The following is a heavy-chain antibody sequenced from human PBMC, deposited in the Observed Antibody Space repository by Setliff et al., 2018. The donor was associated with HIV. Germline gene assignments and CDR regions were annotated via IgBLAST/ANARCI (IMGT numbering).Heavy chain of an antibody. D-gene: IGHD3-3*01. J-gene: IGHJ4*02. Sequence: SETLSLTCAVSGYSISSGYYWGWIRQPPGKGLEWIGSIYHSGNTYYNPSLKSRVTISVDTSKNQFSLKLSSVTAADTAVYYCARSGCHGKSCYSGSVIVYWGQGTLVTVSS. CDR1: GYSISSGYY. CDR2: IYHSGNT. V-gene: IGHV4-38-2*01. CDR3: ARSGCHGKSCYSGSVIVY.